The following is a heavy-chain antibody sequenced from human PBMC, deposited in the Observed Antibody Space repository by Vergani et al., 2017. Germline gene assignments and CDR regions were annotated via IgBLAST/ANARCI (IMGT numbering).Heavy chain of an antibody. CDR2: INPNSGGT. J-gene: IGHJ4*02. D-gene: IGHD1-1*01. CDR3: ARAPVQLEEFYFDY. V-gene: IGHV1-2*02. Sequence: QVQLVQSGAEVKKPGASVKVSCKASGYTFTGYYMHWVRQAPGQGLEWMGWINPNSGGTYYAQKFQGRVTMTRDTSISTAYMELSRLRSDDTAVYYCARAPVQLEEFYFDYWGQGTLVTVSS. CDR1: GYTFTGYY.